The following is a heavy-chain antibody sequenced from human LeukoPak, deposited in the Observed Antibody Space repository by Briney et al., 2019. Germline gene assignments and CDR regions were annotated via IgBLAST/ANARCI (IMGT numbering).Heavy chain of an antibody. D-gene: IGHD2-21*01. V-gene: IGHV4-39*01. J-gene: IGHJ4*02. CDR1: GGSISSSSYY. CDR2: IYYSRNT. CDR3: ARLPRLVVIAIKGYYFDY. Sequence: SETLSLTCTVSGGSISSSSYYWGWIRQPPGKGLEWIGSIYYSRNTYYNPSLKSRVTISVDTSKNQFSLKLSSVTATDTAVYYCARLPRLVVIAIKGYYFDYWGQGTLVTVSS.